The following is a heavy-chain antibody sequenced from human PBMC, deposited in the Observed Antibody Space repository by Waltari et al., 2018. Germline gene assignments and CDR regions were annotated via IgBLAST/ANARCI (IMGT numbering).Heavy chain of an antibody. Sequence: QVQLQESGPGLVKPSETLSLTCTVSGGSISSYYWSWIRQPAGKGLEWIGRIYTSGSTNYHPSLKSRVTMSVDTSKNQFSLKLRSLTAADTAVYYCARDLPGHFGGVASYYYYMDVWGKGTTVTVSS. V-gene: IGHV4-4*07. CDR1: GGSISSYY. D-gene: IGHD3-3*01. J-gene: IGHJ6*03. CDR3: ARDLPGHFGGVASYYYYMDV. CDR2: IYTSGST.